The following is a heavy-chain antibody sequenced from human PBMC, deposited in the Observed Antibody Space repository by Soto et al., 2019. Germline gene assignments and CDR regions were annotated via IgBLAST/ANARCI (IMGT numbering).Heavy chain of an antibody. CDR3: ARHSLALRKNNWIDP. Sequence: SETLSLPCTVSGDSIISSDFYWGWVRQPPGKGPEWIGSIFYLGSSYYNPSLKSRVTMSVDTSKNQFSLRLRSVTAADTALYFCARHSLALRKNNWIDPWGQGIMVTVSS. D-gene: IGHD3-3*02. CDR2: IFYLGSS. V-gene: IGHV4-39*01. J-gene: IGHJ5*02. CDR1: GDSIISSDFY.